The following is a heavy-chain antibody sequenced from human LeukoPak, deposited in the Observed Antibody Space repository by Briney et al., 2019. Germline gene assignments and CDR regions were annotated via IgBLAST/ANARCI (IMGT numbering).Heavy chain of an antibody. CDR1: GFSFSAYW. J-gene: IGHJ4*02. Sequence: GGSLRLSCAVSGFSFSAYWMTWVRQAPGTGLEWVANINPAGSETYYVDPVKGRFSISRDNAKNLVYLQMNSLRAEDTAVYHCARFGYVAAVDVWGQGTPVTVSS. D-gene: IGHD2-15*01. CDR2: INPAGSET. V-gene: IGHV3-7*01. CDR3: ARFGYVAAVDV.